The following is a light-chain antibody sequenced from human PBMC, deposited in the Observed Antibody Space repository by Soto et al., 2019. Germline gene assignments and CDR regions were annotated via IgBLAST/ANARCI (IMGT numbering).Light chain of an antibody. J-gene: IGLJ1*01. V-gene: IGLV2-14*03. CDR3: SSSSSTSTRRL. CDR2: YVT. CDR1: SNDIGGYNY. Sequence: QSVLTQPASVSGSPGQSITIPCTGTSNDIGGYNYVSWYQQFPGKAPKLIIYYVTNRPSGVSFRFSGSKSGNTASLTISGLQAEDEAGYHCSSSSSTSTRRLFGAGTKVTVL.